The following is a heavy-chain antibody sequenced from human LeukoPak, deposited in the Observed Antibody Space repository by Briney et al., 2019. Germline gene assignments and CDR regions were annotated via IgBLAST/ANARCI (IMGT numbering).Heavy chain of an antibody. CDR3: AELGITMIGGV. J-gene: IGHJ6*04. Sequence: GSLRLSCAASGFTFSDYYMSWIRQAPGKGLEWVSAIRGSGGSTYYADSVKGRFTISRDNSKNTVYLHMHSLRAEDTAVYYCAELGITMIGGVWGKGTTVTISS. D-gene: IGHD3-10*02. V-gene: IGHV3-23*01. CDR1: GFTFSDYY. CDR2: IRGSGGST.